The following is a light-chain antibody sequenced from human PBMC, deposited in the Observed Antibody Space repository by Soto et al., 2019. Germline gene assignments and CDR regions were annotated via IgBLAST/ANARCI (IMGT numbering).Light chain of an antibody. J-gene: IGKJ1*01. V-gene: IGKV3-20*01. CDR2: GAS. CDR1: QSVSSSY. CDR3: QQYGSSPTT. Sequence: LSPGERATLSCRASQSVSSSYLAWYQQKPGQAPRLLIYGASSRATGIPDRFSGSGSGTDFTLTISRLEPEDFAVYYCQQYGSSPTTSGQGTKVDIK.